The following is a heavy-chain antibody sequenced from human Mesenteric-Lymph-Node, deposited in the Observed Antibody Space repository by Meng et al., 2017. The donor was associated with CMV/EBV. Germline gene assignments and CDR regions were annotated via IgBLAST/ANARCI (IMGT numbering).Heavy chain of an antibody. D-gene: IGHD1-26*01. CDR1: GGTFNNYA. CDR2: VIPILDIS. J-gene: IGHJ4*02. Sequence: SVKVSCKASGGTFNNYAINWVRQAPGQGLEWMGGVIPILDISNYAQKFQDRVTITADKSTSTAYMELSSLRSEDTAVYYCARVYSGSHFDYWGQGTLVTVSS. V-gene: IGHV1-69*10. CDR3: ARVYSGSHFDY.